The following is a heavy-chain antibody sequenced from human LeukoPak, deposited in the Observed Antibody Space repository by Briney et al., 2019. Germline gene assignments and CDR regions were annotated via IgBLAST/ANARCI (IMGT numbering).Heavy chain of an antibody. CDR2: IIPIFGTA. Sequence: ASVKVSCKASGYTFTSYGISWVRQAPGQGLEWMGGIIPIFGTANYAQKFQGRVTITADESTSTAYMELSSLRSEDTAVYYCARVALEMATTLPGFDYWGQGTLVTVSS. D-gene: IGHD5-24*01. V-gene: IGHV1-69*13. CDR1: GYTFTSYG. J-gene: IGHJ4*02. CDR3: ARVALEMATTLPGFDY.